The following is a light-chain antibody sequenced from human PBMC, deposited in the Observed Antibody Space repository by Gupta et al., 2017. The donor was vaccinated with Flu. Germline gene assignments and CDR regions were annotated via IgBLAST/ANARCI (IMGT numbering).Light chain of an antibody. Sequence: EIVLTQSPGTLSLSPGERATLSCRASQSVGSNYLAWYQQKPGQAPRLLIFGASNRATGIPDRFSGSGSETDFTLTISRLEPEDFAVYHCQQDDSSPYTFGQGTKLEIK. CDR3: QQDDSSPYT. V-gene: IGKV3-20*01. CDR2: GAS. J-gene: IGKJ2*01. CDR1: QSVGSNY.